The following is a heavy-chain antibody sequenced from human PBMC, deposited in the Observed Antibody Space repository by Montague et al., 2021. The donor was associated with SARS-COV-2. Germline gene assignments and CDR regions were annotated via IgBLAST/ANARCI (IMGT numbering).Heavy chain of an antibody. CDR3: ARHGDSVYEPDGFHI. J-gene: IGHJ3*02. CDR1: GGSISSRSYY. V-gene: IGHV4-39*01. Sequence: SETLSLTCTVSGGSISSRSYYWGWIRQSPGMGLEWIGSIHYSGSTFYNPSLKSRVTISADTSKNQFSLRVSGVTAEDTTVYFCARHGDSVYEPDGFHIWGQGTRVTVSS. D-gene: IGHD5/OR15-5a*01. CDR2: IHYSGST.